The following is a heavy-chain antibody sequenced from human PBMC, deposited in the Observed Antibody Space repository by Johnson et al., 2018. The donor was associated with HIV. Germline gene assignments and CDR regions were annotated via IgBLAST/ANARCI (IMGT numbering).Heavy chain of an antibody. Sequence: VQLVESGGGLVKPGGSLRLSCAASGFIFSNAWMSWVRQAPGKGLEWAGHIKNKADGGTTDYAALVKGRFTISRDDSKNTLYLHMNSLKTEDTAVYYCTTGISWYGAITFDIWGQGTMVTVSS. CDR2: IKNKADGGTT. V-gene: IGHV3-15*01. CDR1: GFIFSNAW. J-gene: IGHJ3*02. D-gene: IGHD3-10*01. CDR3: TTGISWYGAITFDI.